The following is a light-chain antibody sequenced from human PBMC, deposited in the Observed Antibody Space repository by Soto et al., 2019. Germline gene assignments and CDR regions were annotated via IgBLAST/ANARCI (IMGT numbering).Light chain of an antibody. CDR3: QQYGCSRT. Sequence: EIVLTQSPGTLSLSPGERATLSCRASQSVSSSYLAWYQQKPGQAPRLLIYAASSRTTGHPDRFSSRGSGKFFSLISSILAPEDFAVYYCQQYGCSRTFGQGTKLEIK. CDR2: AAS. CDR1: QSVSSSY. J-gene: IGKJ2*01. V-gene: IGKV3-20*01.